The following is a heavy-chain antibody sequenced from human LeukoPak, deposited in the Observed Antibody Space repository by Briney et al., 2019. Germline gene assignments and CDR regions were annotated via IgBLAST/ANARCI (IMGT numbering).Heavy chain of an antibody. CDR3: ARDPKAGAFDI. D-gene: IGHD3-10*01. CDR1: GFTFSSYA. CDR2: IYSGGST. V-gene: IGHV3-66*01. J-gene: IGHJ3*02. Sequence: GGSLRLSCAASGFTFSSYAMTWVRQAPGKGLEWVSVIYSGGSTYYADSVKGRFAISRDNSKNTLYLQMNSLRAEDTAVYYCARDPKAGAFDIWGQGTMVTVSS.